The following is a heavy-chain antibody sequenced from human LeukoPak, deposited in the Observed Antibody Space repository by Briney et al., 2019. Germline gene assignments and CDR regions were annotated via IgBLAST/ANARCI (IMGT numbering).Heavy chain of an antibody. D-gene: IGHD3-10*01. CDR1: GYTFTSYY. CDR2: INPSGGST. V-gene: IGHV1-46*01. CDR3: ARRRGKDAFDI. J-gene: IGHJ3*02. Sequence: GAPVKVSCKASGYTFTSYYMHWVRQAPGQGLEWMRIINPSGGSTSYAQKFQGRVTMTRDTSTSTVYMELSSLRSEDTAVYYCARRRGKDAFDIWGQGTMVTVSS.